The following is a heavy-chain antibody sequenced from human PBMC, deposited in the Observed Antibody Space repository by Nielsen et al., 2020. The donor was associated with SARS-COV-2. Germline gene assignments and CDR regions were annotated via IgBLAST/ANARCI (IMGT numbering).Heavy chain of an antibody. V-gene: IGHV4-39*01. Sequence: SETLSLTCTVSGGSISSSSYYWGWIRQPPGKGLEWIGSIYYSGSTYYNPSLKSRVTISVDTSKNQFSLKLSSVTAADTAVYYRARHGSRWLQLEEFDYWGQGTLVTVSS. CDR1: GGSISSSSYY. J-gene: IGHJ4*02. D-gene: IGHD5-24*01. CDR3: ARHGSRWLQLEEFDY. CDR2: IYYSGST.